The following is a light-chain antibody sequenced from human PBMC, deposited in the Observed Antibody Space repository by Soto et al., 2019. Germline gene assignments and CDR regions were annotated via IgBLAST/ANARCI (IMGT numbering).Light chain of an antibody. CDR1: SSDVGGYNY. CDR2: DVS. J-gene: IGLJ2*01. Sequence: QAASVSGSPGQSITISCTGTSSDVGGYNYVSWYQQHPGKAPKLMIYDVSDRPSGVSNRFSGSKSGNTASLTISGLQAEDEADYYCSSYTSSSTLAVFGGGTKLTVL. CDR3: SSYTSSSTLAV. V-gene: IGLV2-14*01.